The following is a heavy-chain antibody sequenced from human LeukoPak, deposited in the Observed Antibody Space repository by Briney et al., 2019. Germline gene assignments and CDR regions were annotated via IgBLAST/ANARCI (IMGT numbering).Heavy chain of an antibody. J-gene: IGHJ5*02. V-gene: IGHV1-69*01. CDR1: GGTFSSYA. Sequence: SVKVSCKASGGTFSSYAISWVRQAPGQGLEWMGGIIPIFGTANYAQKFQGRVTITADESTSTAYMELSSLRSEDTAVYNCATTSNYYGSGSSYNWFDPWGQGTLVTVSS. CDR3: ATTSNYYGSGSSYNWFDP. D-gene: IGHD3-10*01. CDR2: IIPIFGTA.